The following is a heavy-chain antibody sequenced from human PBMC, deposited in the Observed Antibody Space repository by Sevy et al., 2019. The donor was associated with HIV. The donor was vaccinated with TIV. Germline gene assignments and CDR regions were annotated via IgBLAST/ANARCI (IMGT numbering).Heavy chain of an antibody. D-gene: IGHD3-16*02. CDR3: TAIYYCVRHLFHDFAWGSHRYRDAFDL. V-gene: IGHV4-39*01. CDR2: ISYSGSS. Sequence: SETLSLTCTVSGGSINTIAYYWGWVRQPPGKGLEWIGSISYSGSSYYTPSLKSRVTISVDTSKNQFSLNLSSVTAADTGTAADTAIYYCVRHLFHDFAWGSHRYRDAFDLWGQGTLVTVSS. CDR1: GGSINTIAYY. J-gene: IGHJ3*01.